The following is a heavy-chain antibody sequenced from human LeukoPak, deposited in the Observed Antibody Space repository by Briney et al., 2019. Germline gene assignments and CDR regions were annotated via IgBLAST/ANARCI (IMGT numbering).Heavy chain of an antibody. CDR1: GGSMNNYY. CDR3: ASNHLSYSSGWFLFDY. D-gene: IGHD6-19*01. CDR2: IYYSGST. V-gene: IGHV4-59*08. J-gene: IGHJ4*02. Sequence: PSETLSLTCTVSGGSMNNYYWTWIRQPPGKGLEWIGYIYYSGSTNYNPSLKSRVTISVDTSKNQFSLKLSSVIAADTAVYYCASNHLSYSSGWFLFDYWGQGALVTVSS.